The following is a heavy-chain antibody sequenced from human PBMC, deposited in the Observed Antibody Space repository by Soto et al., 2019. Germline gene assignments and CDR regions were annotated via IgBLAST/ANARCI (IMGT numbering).Heavy chain of an antibody. CDR1: GFTFASYH. J-gene: IGHJ6*02. CDR2: INPSSSHI. Sequence: EVQLVESGGGLVMPGGSLRLSCAASGFTFASYHMSWVRQAPGKGLDWVSSINPSSSHIYYADSVRGRFTISRDDSNNSLYLHMNSLRTEDVAIYYCATGYCGGVGCYLRQDVYDVWGQGTTVMVSS. V-gene: IGHV3-21*02. D-gene: IGHD2-15*01. CDR3: ATGYCGGVGCYLRQDVYDV.